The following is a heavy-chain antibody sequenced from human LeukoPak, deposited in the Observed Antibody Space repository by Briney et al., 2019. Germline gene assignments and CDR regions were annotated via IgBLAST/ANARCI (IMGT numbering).Heavy chain of an antibody. CDR1: GFTFSSYS. V-gene: IGHV3-48*01. D-gene: IGHD3-22*01. J-gene: IGHJ4*02. Sequence: GGSLRLSCAASGFTFSSYSMNWVRQAPGKGLEWVSYISSSSSTIYYADSVKGRFTISRDNAKNSLYLQMNSLRAEDTAVYYCAGGGVVYYDSSGYYYGGSFDYWGQGTLVTVSS. CDR3: AGGGVVYYDSSGYYYGGSFDY. CDR2: ISSSSSTI.